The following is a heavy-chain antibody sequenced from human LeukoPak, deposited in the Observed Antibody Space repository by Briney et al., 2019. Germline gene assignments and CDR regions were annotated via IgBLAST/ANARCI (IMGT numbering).Heavy chain of an antibody. CDR3: ARSCSGTYGALDS. CDR1: GFTLCNYN. CDR2: ISSTSRNI. Sequence: PGGSLRLSCAASGFTLCNYNMNWVGQAPGKGLEWVSSISSTSRNIYYAGSVKGRFTISRDNAKNSLYLQMNSLGAEDTAVNYCARSCSGTYGALDSWGQGTLVTVSS. V-gene: IGHV3-21*01. J-gene: IGHJ4*02. D-gene: IGHD1-26*01.